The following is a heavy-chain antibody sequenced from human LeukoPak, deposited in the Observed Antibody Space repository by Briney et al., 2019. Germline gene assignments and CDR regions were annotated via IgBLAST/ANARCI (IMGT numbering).Heavy chain of an antibody. CDR2: INHRGST. V-gene: IGHV4-34*01. CDR3: ARGRITTFGVVIPLDY. D-gene: IGHD3-3*01. Sequence: PSETLSLTCGVYGGSFSAYYWSWIRQAPEKGLEWIGEINHRGSTNYNPSLKSRVTISLDTSGNQFSLKLSSVTAADTAVYYCARGRITTFGVVIPLDYWGQGALVTVSS. CDR1: GGSFSAYY. J-gene: IGHJ4*02.